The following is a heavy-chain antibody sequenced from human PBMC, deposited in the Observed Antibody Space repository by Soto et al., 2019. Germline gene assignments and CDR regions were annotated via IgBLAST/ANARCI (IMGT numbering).Heavy chain of an antibody. D-gene: IGHD1-7*01. CDR2: IYWDDDK. V-gene: IGHV2-5*02. J-gene: IGHJ4*02. CDR3: AHRHRQYTWNSVFFDY. CDR1: GFSLSTSGVG. Sequence: QITLKESGPTLVKPTQTLTLTCTFSGFSLSTSGVGVGWIRQPPGKALEWLALIYWDDDKRYSPSLKSRLTTTQDPPKPQVVLPMTTMDPVDTATYYCAHRHRQYTWNSVFFDYWGQGTLVTVSS.